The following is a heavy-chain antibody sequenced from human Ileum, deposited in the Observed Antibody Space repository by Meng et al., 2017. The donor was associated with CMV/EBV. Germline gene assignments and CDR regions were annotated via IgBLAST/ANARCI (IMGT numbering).Heavy chain of an antibody. CDR2: INPNSGGT. V-gene: IGHV1-2*02. D-gene: IGHD2-2*01. CDR1: GYAFTDYY. J-gene: IGHJ4*02. CDR3: ARDFSSTSSTFDY. Sequence: ASVKVSCKASGYAFTDYYIHWLRQAPGQGLEWMGWINPNSGGTNHAQKFQGRVTMTRDPSISTAYMELSRLRSDDTAVYYCARDFSSTSSTFDYWGQGTLVTVSS.